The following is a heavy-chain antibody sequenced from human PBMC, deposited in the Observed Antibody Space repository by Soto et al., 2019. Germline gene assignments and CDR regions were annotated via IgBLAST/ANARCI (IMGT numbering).Heavy chain of an antibody. CDR2: INHSGST. V-gene: IGHV4-34*01. D-gene: IGHD2-15*01. CDR3: AREGWPTYYYYGMDV. Sequence: QVQLQQWGAGRLKPSETLSLTCAVYGGSFSGYYWSWIRQPPGKGLEWIGEINHSGSTNYNPSLKSRVTISVDTSKNQFSLKLSSVTAADTAVYYCAREGWPTYYYYGMDVWGQGTTVTVSS. CDR1: GGSFSGYY. J-gene: IGHJ6*02.